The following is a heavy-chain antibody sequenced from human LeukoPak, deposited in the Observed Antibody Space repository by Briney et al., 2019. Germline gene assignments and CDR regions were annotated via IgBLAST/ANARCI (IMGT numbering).Heavy chain of an antibody. D-gene: IGHD1-26*01. CDR2: LYYSGST. V-gene: IGHV4-39*01. J-gene: IGHJ4*02. CDR3: ARWDSGSYFLDY. Sequence: KPSETLSLTCTVSGGSISSSSDYWGWIRQPPGKGLEWIGSLYYSGSTYYNPSLKSRVTISVDTSKNQFSLKLSSVTAADTAVYYCARWDSGSYFLDYWGQGTLVTVSS. CDR1: GGSISSSSDY.